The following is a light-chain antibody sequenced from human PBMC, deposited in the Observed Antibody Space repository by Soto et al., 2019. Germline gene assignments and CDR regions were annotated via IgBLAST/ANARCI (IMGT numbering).Light chain of an antibody. J-gene: IGKJ4*01. CDR3: QQYSASPT. CDR2: GAS. V-gene: IGKV3-15*01. Sequence: EIFMTQSPATLSVSPGEKVILSCRASQSVGTTLAWYQQKPGQAPSLLIRGASTRATGVPARFSGSGSGTEFTITISSLQSEDCAIYYCQQYSASPTFGGGTTLEIK. CDR1: QSVGTT.